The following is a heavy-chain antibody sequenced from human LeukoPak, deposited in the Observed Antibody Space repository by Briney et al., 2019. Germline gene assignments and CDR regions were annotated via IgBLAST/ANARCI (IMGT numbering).Heavy chain of an antibody. J-gene: IGHJ4*02. V-gene: IGHV3-9*01. Sequence: GGSLRLSCAASGFTFSSYWMHWVRQAPGEGLEWVSGISWNSARVGYADSVKGRFTISRDNAKNSLYLQMNSLRAEDTALYYCVREMSSTGLDHLDYWGQGTLVTVSS. CDR2: ISWNSARV. CDR1: GFTFSSYW. CDR3: VREMSSTGLDHLDY. D-gene: IGHD2-8*02.